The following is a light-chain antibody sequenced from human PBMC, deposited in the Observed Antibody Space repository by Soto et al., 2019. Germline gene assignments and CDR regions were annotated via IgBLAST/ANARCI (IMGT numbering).Light chain of an antibody. Sequence: EIVMTQSPATLSVSPGERATLSCRASQSVSSNLACYQQKPGQAPRLLIYGASTRATGIPARFSGSGSGTEFTLTISSLQSEDFAVYYCQQYNNWWTFGQGTKVDIK. CDR1: QSVSSN. CDR2: GAS. V-gene: IGKV3-15*01. J-gene: IGKJ1*01. CDR3: QQYNNWWT.